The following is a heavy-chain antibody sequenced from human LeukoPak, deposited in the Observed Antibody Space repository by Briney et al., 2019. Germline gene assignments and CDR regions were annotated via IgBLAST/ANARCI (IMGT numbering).Heavy chain of an antibody. CDR2: IYYSGST. V-gene: IGHV4-59*01. Sequence: PSETLSLTCTVSGGSISSYYWSWIRQPPGKGLEWIGYIYYSGSTNYNPSLKSRVTISVDTSKNQFSLKLSSVTAADTAVYYCARVGDCSGGSCHDAFDIWGQGTMVTVSS. CDR3: ARVGDCSGGSCHDAFDI. D-gene: IGHD2-15*01. CDR1: GGSISSYY. J-gene: IGHJ3*02.